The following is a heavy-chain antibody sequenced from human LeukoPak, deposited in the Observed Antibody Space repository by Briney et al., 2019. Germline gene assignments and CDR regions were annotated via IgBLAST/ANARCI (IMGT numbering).Heavy chain of an antibody. CDR3: ATDPPLSTMRFDY. J-gene: IGHJ4*02. Sequence: GESLRLSCVVSVSGLTFNAYGLHWVRQAPGMGLEWVAFIRSDGSSKYYSDSVKGRFTISRDRSINTLFLEMNSLRPEDTAVYYCATDPPLSTMRFDYWGQGTLVIVSS. CDR1: VSGLTFNAYG. V-gene: IGHV3-30*02. CDR2: IRSDGSSK. D-gene: IGHD3-22*01.